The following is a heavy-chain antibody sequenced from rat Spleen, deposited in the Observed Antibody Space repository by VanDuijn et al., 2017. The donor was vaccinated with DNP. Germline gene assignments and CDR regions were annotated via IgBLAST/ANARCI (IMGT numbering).Heavy chain of an antibody. V-gene: IGHV5-22*01. J-gene: IGHJ2*01. Sequence: EVQLVESGGGLVQPGRSLKLSCEVSGFTVSDYYMAWVRQAPTKGLEWVAYISYDGGSTYHGDSVKGRFTISRDIAKNTLYLQVNSLRSEDTATYYCARHVLPLRVWDYWGQGAMVTVSS. CDR2: ISYDGGST. CDR3: ARHVLPLRVWDY. D-gene: IGHD1-4*01. CDR1: GFTVSDYY.